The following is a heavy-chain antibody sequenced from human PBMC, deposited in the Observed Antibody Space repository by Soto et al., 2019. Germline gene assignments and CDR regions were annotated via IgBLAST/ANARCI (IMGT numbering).Heavy chain of an antibody. CDR3: AKDAFGGVIVYYFDY. Sequence: EVQLLESGGGLGQPGGSLRLSCAASGFIFSSYAMSWVRQTPGKGLECVSAISGSGGSTYYADSVKGRFTISRDNSKNTLYLQMNSLRAEDTAVYYCAKDAFGGVIVYYFDYWGQGTLVTVSS. D-gene: IGHD3-16*02. V-gene: IGHV3-23*01. CDR2: ISGSGGST. J-gene: IGHJ4*02. CDR1: GFIFSSYA.